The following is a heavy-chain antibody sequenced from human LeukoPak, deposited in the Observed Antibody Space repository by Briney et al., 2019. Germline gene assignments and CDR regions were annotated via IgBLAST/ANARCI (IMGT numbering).Heavy chain of an antibody. CDR2: TSYDGSNK. CDR3: ARDYDSSGYHDY. D-gene: IGHD3-22*01. CDR1: GFTFSSYA. J-gene: IGHJ4*02. V-gene: IGHV3-30*04. Sequence: GGSLRLSCAASGFTFSSYAMHWVRQAPGKGLEWVAVTSYDGSNKYYADSVKGRFTISRGNSKNTLYLQMNSLRAEDTAVYYCARDYDSSGYHDYWGQGTLVTVSS.